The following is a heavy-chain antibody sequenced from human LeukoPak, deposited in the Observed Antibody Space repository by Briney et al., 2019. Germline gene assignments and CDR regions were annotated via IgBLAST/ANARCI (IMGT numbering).Heavy chain of an antibody. D-gene: IGHD3-16*01. CDR3: ARDYVWGTSEPDY. Sequence: GGSLRLSCAASGFTFSSYEMNWVRQAPGKGLEWVSYISSSRSSIYYADSVKGRFTISRDNAKNSLYLQMNSLSAEDTALYYCARDYVWGTSEPDYWGQGTLVTVSS. J-gene: IGHJ4*02. CDR1: GFTFSSYE. V-gene: IGHV3-48*03. CDR2: ISSSRSSI.